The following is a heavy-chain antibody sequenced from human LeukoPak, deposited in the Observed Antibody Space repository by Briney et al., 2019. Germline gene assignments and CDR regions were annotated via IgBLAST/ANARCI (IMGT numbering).Heavy chain of an antibody. CDR3: AREDSGYGNNFDY. CDR2: IVVGSGNT. Sequence: GASVKVSCKASGFTFTSSAVQWVRQARGQRLEWIGWIVVGSGNTNYAQKFQERVTITRDMSTSTVYLELSSLRSEDTAVYYCAREDSGYGNNFDYWGQGTLVTVSS. V-gene: IGHV1-58*01. J-gene: IGHJ4*02. CDR1: GFTFTSSA. D-gene: IGHD5-12*01.